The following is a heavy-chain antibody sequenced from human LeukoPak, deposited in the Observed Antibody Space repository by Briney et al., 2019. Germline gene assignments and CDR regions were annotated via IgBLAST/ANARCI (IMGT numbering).Heavy chain of an antibody. V-gene: IGHV4-59*01. J-gene: IGHJ4*02. CDR1: GGSISSYY. Sequence: PSETLSLTCTVSGGSISSYYWSWIRQPPGKGLEWIGYIYYSGSTNYNPSLKSRVTISVDTSKNQFSLKLSSVTAADTAVYYCARNVLLWFGELTDWGQGTLVTVSS. CDR3: ARNVLLWFGELTD. D-gene: IGHD3-10*01. CDR2: IYYSGST.